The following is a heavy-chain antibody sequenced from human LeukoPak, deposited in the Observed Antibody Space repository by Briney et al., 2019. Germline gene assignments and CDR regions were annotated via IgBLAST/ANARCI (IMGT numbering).Heavy chain of an antibody. V-gene: IGHV3-23*01. Sequence: GGSLRLSCAASGFTFSSYAMRWVRQAPGKGLEWVSAISGSGGSTYYADSVKGRFTISRDNSKNTLYLQMNSLRAEDTAVYYCAKGGYYDSSGPTIYWGQGTLVTVSS. J-gene: IGHJ4*02. CDR1: GFTFSSYA. CDR2: ISGSGGST. D-gene: IGHD3-22*01. CDR3: AKGGYYDSSGPTIY.